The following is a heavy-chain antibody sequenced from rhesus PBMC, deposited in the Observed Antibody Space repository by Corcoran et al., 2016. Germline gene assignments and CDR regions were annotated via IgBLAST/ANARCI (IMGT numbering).Heavy chain of an antibody. CDR1: GGSISGSY. D-gene: IGHD2-39*01. Sequence: QVQLQESGPGLVTPSETLSLTCAVSGGSISGSYWNWIRQPPGKGLEEIGYIGGSRGSTHYNPSLKSRVTISTDTAKNQVSLKLSTVTAADTAGYYCARNKGVYYFDYWGQGVLVTVSS. CDR2: IGGSRGST. J-gene: IGHJ4*01. V-gene: IGHV4-165*02. CDR3: ARNKGVYYFDY.